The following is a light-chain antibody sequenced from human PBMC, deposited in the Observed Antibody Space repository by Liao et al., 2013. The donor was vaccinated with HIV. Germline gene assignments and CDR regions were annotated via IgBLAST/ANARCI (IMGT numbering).Light chain of an antibody. Sequence: YALTQPPSVSVAAGKTARLTCGGDDIRGKSVHWYQQQPGQAPVLVISYDSERPSGIPERFSGSNSGNTATLTISRVEAGDEADYYCQVWDSPSDHRVFGGGTKLTVV. CDR1: DIRGKS. CDR2: YDS. J-gene: IGLJ3*02. CDR3: QVWDSPSDHRV. V-gene: IGLV3-21*04.